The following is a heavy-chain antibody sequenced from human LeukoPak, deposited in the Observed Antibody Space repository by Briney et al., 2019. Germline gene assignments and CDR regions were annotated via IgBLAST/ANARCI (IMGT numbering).Heavy chain of an antibody. CDR2: ISHRGNT. CDR3: AREGSGKEFDY. V-gene: IGHV4-4*02. J-gene: IGHJ4*02. Sequence: PSETLSLTCAVAGGFIGRSNRWHWVRQSPGKGLEWIGEISHRGNTDYNPSLRSRVTISVDKTQNHFSLNLTSVTAADTAVYFCAREGSGKEFDYWGQGTLVSVSS. D-gene: IGHD2-15*01. CDR1: GGFIGRSNR.